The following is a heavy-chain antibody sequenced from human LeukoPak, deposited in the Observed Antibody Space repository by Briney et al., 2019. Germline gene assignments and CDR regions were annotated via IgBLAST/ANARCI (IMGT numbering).Heavy chain of an antibody. J-gene: IGHJ6*02. CDR3: AGGLTGYYYYGMDV. Sequence: PGGSLRLSCAASGFTFSSYWMSWVRQAPGKGPEWVANKKQDGSEKYYVDSVKGRFTISRYNAKNSLYLQMNSLRAEDTAVYYCAGGLTGYYYYGMDVWGQGTTVTVSS. V-gene: IGHV3-7*04. CDR1: GFTFSSYW. D-gene: IGHD1-20*01. CDR2: KKQDGSEK.